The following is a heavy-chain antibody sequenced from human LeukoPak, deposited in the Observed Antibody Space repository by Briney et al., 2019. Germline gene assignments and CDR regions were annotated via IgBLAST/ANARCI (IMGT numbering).Heavy chain of an antibody. D-gene: IGHD3-9*01. J-gene: IGHJ6*02. Sequence: PSETLSLTCTVSGGSISSYYWSWIRQPPGKGLEWIGYIYYSGSTNYNPSLKSRVTISVDTSKNQFSLKLSSVTAADTAVYYCARGRHYDILTGYYYGMDVWGQGTTVTVSS. CDR1: GGSISSYY. CDR2: IYYSGST. V-gene: IGHV4-59*01. CDR3: ARGRHYDILTGYYYGMDV.